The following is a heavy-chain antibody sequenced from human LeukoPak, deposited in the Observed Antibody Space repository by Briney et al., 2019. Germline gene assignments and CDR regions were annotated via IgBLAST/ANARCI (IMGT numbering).Heavy chain of an antibody. CDR2: IIPTFGTA. D-gene: IGHD3-3*01. Sequence: SVKVSCKASGGTFSSYAISWVRQAPRHGLEWMGGIIPTFGTANYAQKFQGRVTITTDESTSTAYMELSSLRSEDTAVYYCARRDDANYFDYWGQGTLVTVSS. CDR1: GGTFSSYA. V-gene: IGHV1-69*05. J-gene: IGHJ4*02. CDR3: ARRDDANYFDY.